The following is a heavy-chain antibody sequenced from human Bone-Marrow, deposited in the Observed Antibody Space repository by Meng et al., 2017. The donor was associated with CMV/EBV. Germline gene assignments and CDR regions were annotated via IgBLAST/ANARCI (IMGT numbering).Heavy chain of an antibody. J-gene: IGHJ4*02. CDR1: GFTFSTYF. Sequence: GESLKISCAASGFTFSTYFMNWVRQAPGKGLEWVSSISSSSSYMYYADSVKGRFTISRDNAKNSLYLQMNSLRAEDTAVYYCARRRVDTAMLGVDYWGQGPLVTVSS. V-gene: IGHV3-21*01. CDR2: ISSSSSYM. CDR3: ARRRVDTAMLGVDY. D-gene: IGHD5-18*01.